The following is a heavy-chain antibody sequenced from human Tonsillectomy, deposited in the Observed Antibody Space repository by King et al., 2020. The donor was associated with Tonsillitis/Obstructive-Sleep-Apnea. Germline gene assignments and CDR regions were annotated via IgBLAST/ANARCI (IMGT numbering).Heavy chain of an antibody. Sequence: VQLVQSGAEVKKSWFSVKVSCKASGGTFSSDAVSLVRLDPGQGIYRMVGSIPNFGTANYDQKFQGRVTSTADESTSTAYMELSSLRSEDTAVYYCARTDPSTSYYYYYMDVWGKGTTVTVSS. CDR1: GGTFSSDA. J-gene: IGHJ6*03. V-gene: IGHV1-69*01. CDR3: ARTDPSTSYYYYYMDV. CDR2: SIPNFGTA.